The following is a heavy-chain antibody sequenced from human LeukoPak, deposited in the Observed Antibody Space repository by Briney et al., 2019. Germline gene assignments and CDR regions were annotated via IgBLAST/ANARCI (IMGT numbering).Heavy chain of an antibody. J-gene: IGHJ5*02. D-gene: IGHD6-6*01. V-gene: IGHV3-74*01. CDR2: INNDGSST. CDR3: ARDLVAARPGWFDP. CDR1: GFTFSSYW. Sequence: GGSLRLSCAASGFTFSSYWMEWVRQAPGKGLVWVSHINNDGSSTTCADSVKGRFTISRDNAKNSLYLQMSSLRAEDTAVYYCARDLVAARPGWFDPWGQPTLVTVSS.